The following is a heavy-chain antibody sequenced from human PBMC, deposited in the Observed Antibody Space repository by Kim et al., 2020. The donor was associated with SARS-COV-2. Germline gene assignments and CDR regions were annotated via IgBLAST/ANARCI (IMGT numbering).Heavy chain of an antibody. Sequence: STIYYADSVKGRFTISRDNAKNSLYLQMNSLRAEDTAVYYCARVGPLFQHWGQGTLVTVSS. CDR2: STI. V-gene: IGHV3-48*03. CDR3: ARVGPLFQH. J-gene: IGHJ1*01.